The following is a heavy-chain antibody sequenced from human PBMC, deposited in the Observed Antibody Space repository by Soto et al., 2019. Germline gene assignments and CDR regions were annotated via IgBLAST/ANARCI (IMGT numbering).Heavy chain of an antibody. D-gene: IGHD6-13*01. J-gene: IGHJ6*02. CDR3: ARVGVAAAGTAYYYYGMDV. Sequence: PSQTLSLTCAISGDSVSSNSAAWNWIRQSPSRGLEWLGRTYYRSKWYNDYAVSVKSRITINPDTSKNQFSLQLNSVTPEDTAVYYCARVGVAAAGTAYYYYGMDVWGQGTTVTVSS. CDR1: GDSVSSNSAA. CDR2: TYYRSKWYN. V-gene: IGHV6-1*01.